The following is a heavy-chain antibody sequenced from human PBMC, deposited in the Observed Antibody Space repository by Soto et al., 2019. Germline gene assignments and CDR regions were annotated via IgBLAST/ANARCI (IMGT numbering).Heavy chain of an antibody. D-gene: IGHD3-10*01. CDR1: GFTCSSNA. J-gene: IGHJ4*02. V-gene: IGHV3-23*01. CDR2: ITNTGGDT. Sequence: VGSHRLSCAASGFTCSSNAMSWVRQAPGKGLEWVSVITNTGGDTLYADSVKGRFTISRDNSKNTLYLQMNSLRAEDTAIYYCARASGESYPGSRVFDSWGQGTRVTVSS. CDR3: ARASGESYPGSRVFDS.